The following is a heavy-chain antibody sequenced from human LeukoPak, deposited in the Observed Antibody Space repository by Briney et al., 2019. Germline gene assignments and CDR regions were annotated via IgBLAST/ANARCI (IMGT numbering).Heavy chain of an antibody. D-gene: IGHD3-22*01. CDR3: ARDTYDSSGYSYGIY. CDR2: IWYDGSKK. V-gene: IGHV3-33*01. J-gene: IGHJ4*02. Sequence: GGSLRLSCAASGFTFSSYGMHWVRQAPGKGLEWVADIWYDGSKKYYADSVKGRFTISRDNSKNTLYLQMNSLRAEDTAVYYCARDTYDSSGYSYGIYWGQGTPVTVSS. CDR1: GFTFSSYG.